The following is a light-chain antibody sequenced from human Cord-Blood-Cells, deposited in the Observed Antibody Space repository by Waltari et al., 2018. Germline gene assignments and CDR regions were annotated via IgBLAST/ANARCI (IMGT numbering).Light chain of an antibody. J-gene: IGKJ3*01. CDR3: QQSYSTPFT. V-gene: IGKV1-39*01. CDR1: QSITSY. Sequence: DIQMTQSPSSLHASVGDRVTITCRASQSITSYLNWYHQQPGKAPKLLIYAASSLQSGVPSRFSGSGSGTDFTLTISSLQPEDFATYYCQQSYSTPFTFGPGTKVDIK. CDR2: AAS.